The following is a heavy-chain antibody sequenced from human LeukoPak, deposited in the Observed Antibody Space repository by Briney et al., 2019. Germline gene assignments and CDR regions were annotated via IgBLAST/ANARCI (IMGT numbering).Heavy chain of an antibody. CDR2: IYYSGST. J-gene: IGHJ4*02. V-gene: IGHV4-59*08. CDR3: ARHGNYYDSSGYNYYFDY. CDR1: GVSISSYY. Sequence: SETLSLTCTVSGVSISSYYWSWIRQPPGKGLEWIGNIYYSGSTKYNPSLKSRVTISVDTSKNHFPLKLSSVTAADTAVYYCARHGNYYDSSGYNYYFDYWGQGTLGTVSS. D-gene: IGHD3-22*01.